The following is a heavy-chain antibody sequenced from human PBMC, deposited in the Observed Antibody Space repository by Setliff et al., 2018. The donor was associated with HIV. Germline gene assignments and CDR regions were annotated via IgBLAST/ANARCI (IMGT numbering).Heavy chain of an antibody. J-gene: IGHJ6*03. V-gene: IGHV3-30*02. D-gene: IGHD2-15*01. Sequence: GGSLRLYCAASGFTFSGYGMYWVRQAPGKGLEWVAFIRYDGDNKYYADSVKGRFTISRDNSKNTLYLQMNSLRAKDAAVYYCAKAFGYCSGGSCPVLMDVWGKGTTVTVSS. CDR1: GFTFSGYG. CDR3: AKAFGYCSGGSCPVLMDV. CDR2: IRYDGDNK.